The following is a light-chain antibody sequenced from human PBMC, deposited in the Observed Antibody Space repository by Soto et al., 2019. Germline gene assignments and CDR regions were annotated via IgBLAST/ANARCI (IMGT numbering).Light chain of an antibody. CDR2: GAS. CDR3: QQFCNTPPNT. V-gene: IGKV3-20*01. CDR1: QSVSSSY. J-gene: IGKJ2*01. Sequence: EIVLTQSPGSLSLSPGERATLSCRASQSVSSSYLAWYQQKPGQAPRLLIYGASSRDTGIPDRFRGSGSGTDFTLTISRLEPEDFAMYFCQQFCNTPPNTFGQGTKVDIK.